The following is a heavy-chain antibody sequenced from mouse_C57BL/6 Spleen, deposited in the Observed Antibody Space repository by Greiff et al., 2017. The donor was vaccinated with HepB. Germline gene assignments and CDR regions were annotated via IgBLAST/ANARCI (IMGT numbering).Heavy chain of an antibody. Sequence: QVQLQQSGAELARPGASVKLSSKASGYTFTSYGISWVKQRTGQGLEWIGEIYPRSGNTYYNEKFKGKATLTADKSSSTAYMELRSLTSEDSAVYFCASHSSGGYFDYWGQGTTLTVSS. CDR1: GYTFTSYG. J-gene: IGHJ2*01. D-gene: IGHD3-2*02. CDR3: ASHSSGGYFDY. CDR2: IYPRSGNT. V-gene: IGHV1-81*01.